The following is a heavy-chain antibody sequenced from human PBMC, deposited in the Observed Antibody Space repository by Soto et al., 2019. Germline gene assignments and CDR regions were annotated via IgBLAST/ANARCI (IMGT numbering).Heavy chain of an antibody. V-gene: IGHV1-18*01. D-gene: IGHD3-10*01. CDR2: LSAYNGTT. CDR3: SREFDGSASYEYYPYGMYV. Sequence: ASVKFLCKASGDTLTSYGISWVRQASGQGLEWMGWLSAYNGTTNYAQKLQGRVTMTTATSTSTADMELRSLRSDDTAVYYCSREFDGSASYEYYPYGMYVW. CDR1: GDTLTSYG. J-gene: IGHJ6*01.